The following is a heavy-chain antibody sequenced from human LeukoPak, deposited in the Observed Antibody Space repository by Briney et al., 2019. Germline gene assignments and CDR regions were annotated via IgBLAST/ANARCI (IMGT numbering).Heavy chain of an antibody. Sequence: SETLSLTCTVPGGSISSSSYYWGWIRQPPGKGLEWIGSIYYSGSTYYNPSLKSRVTISVDTSKNQFSLKLSSVTAADTAVYYCVRGYYDSSGYYMVYWGQGTLVTVSS. CDR3: VRGYYDSSGYYMVY. CDR2: IYYSGST. CDR1: GGSISSSSYY. J-gene: IGHJ4*02. D-gene: IGHD3-22*01. V-gene: IGHV4-39*01.